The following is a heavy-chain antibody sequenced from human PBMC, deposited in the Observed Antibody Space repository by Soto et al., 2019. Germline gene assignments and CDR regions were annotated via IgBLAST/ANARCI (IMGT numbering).Heavy chain of an antibody. V-gene: IGHV3-11*01. Sequence: GSLRLSCAASGFTFSDYYMSWIRQAPGKGLEWVSYISSSGSTIYYADSVTGRSTISRDNAKNSLYLQMNSLRAEDTAVYYCARPSPSSSRPHYFDYWGQGTLVTVSS. D-gene: IGHD6-13*01. CDR2: ISSSGSTI. CDR3: ARPSPSSSRPHYFDY. CDR1: GFTFSDYY. J-gene: IGHJ4*02.